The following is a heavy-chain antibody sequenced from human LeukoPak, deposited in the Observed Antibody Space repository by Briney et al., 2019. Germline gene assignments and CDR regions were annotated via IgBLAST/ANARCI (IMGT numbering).Heavy chain of an antibody. CDR2: IYYSGST. CDR1: GGSISSSSYY. CDR3: ARTPTHRTVQGAFDI. J-gene: IGHJ3*02. Sequence: SETLSLTCTVSGGSISSSSYYWGWIRQPPGKGLEWIGSIYYSGSTYYNPSLKSRVTISVDTSKNQFSLKLSSVTAADTAVYYCARTPTHRTVQGAFDIWGQGTMVTVSS. D-gene: IGHD4-11*01. V-gene: IGHV4-39*01.